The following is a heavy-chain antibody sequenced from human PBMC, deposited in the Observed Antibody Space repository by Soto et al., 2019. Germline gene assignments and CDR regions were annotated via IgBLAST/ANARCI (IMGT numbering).Heavy chain of an antibody. Sequence: SETLSLTCTVSGGSISSYYWTWIRQPPGKGLEWIGYIYYSGSTNYNPSLKSRVTISVDTSRNQFSLKLSSVTAADTAVYYCARRVDYVWGSYRYSPYFDYWGQGTLVTVS. D-gene: IGHD3-16*02. CDR2: IYYSGST. V-gene: IGHV4-59*08. CDR1: GGSISSYY. J-gene: IGHJ4*02. CDR3: ARRVDYVWGSYRYSPYFDY.